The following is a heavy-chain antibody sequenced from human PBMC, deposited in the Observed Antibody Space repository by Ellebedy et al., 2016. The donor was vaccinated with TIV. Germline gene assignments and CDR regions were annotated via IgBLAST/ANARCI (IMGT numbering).Heavy chain of an antibody. CDR3: ARTAKVSFSLDH. CDR1: GFPFSAFG. J-gene: IGHJ4*02. CDR2: IWFDGSNK. Sequence: GGSLRLSCAASGFPFSAFGMHWVRQAPGKGPEWVAVIWFDGSNKYYADSVKGRFTISRDNSKNTLYLQMNSLRAEDTAVYYCARTAKVSFSLDHWGQGTLVTVSS. D-gene: IGHD5-18*01. V-gene: IGHV3-33*01.